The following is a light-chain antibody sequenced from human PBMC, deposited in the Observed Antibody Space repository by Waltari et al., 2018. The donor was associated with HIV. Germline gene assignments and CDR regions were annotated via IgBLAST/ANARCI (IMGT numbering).Light chain of an antibody. CDR2: DSI. CDR3: HSHAGNLGV. V-gene: IGLV1-40*01. J-gene: IGLJ3*02. CDR1: SSNIGAGHA. Sequence: QSVLTQPPSVSGAPGQRVTILCTGSSSNIGAGHAVPWYQLLPGNAPKVVIFDSIDRPAGVPARFSGSRSGTSASLAINELRAEDEADYYCHSHAGNLGVFGGGTKVTVL.